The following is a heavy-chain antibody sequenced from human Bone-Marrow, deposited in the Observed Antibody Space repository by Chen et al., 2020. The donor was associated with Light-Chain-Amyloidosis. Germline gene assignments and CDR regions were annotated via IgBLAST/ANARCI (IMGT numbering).Heavy chain of an antibody. CDR3: AKVKLSSGYMYYYYGMDV. CDR1: GFTFRSYP. J-gene: IGHJ6*02. CDR2: ISGSGDST. D-gene: IGHD3-22*01. Sequence: EVHLLKSGGGLVQPGGSLRLSCAASGFTFRSYPMSWVRQAPGKGLEWVSAISGSGDSTYYADSVKSRFTISRDNSKNTLYLQMNSLRAEDTAVYYCAKVKLSSGYMYYYYGMDVWGQGTTVTVSS. V-gene: IGHV3-23*01.